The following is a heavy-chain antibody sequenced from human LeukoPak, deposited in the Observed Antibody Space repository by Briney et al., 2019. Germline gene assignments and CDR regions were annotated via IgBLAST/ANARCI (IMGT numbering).Heavy chain of an antibody. CDR2: IYYSGST. V-gene: IGHV4-61*01. J-gene: IGHJ4*02. D-gene: IGHD3-22*01. Sequence: SETLSLTCTVSGGSVSSGSYYWSWIRQPPGKGPEWIGYIYYSGSTNYNPSLKSRVTISVDTSKNQFSLKLSSVTAADTAVYYCARGRGTMIVLWGQGTLVTVSS. CDR3: ARGRGTMIVL. CDR1: GGSVSSGSYY.